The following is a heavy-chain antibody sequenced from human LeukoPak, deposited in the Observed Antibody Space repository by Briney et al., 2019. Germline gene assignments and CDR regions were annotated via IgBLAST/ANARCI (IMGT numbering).Heavy chain of an antibody. CDR2: IYYSGSA. Sequence: PSETLSLTCTVSGGSVSSGSYYWSWIRQPPGKGLEWIGYIYYSGSANYNPSLKSRVTISVDTSKNQFSLKMSSVTAADTAVYYCASLEDTAMDHYFDYWGQGTLVTVSP. CDR3: ASLEDTAMDHYFDY. V-gene: IGHV4-61*01. D-gene: IGHD5-18*01. J-gene: IGHJ4*02. CDR1: GGSVSSGSYY.